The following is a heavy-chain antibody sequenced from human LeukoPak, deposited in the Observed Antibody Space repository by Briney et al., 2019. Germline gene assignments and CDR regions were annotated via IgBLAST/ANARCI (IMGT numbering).Heavy chain of an antibody. CDR3: ARHFWVGAVRGEPFDP. D-gene: IGHD1-26*01. V-gene: IGHV4-38-2*01. CDR1: GYSISSGYY. Sequence: SETLSLTCAVSGYSISSGYYCGWIRQPPGKGLEWIGSIYHSGSTYYNPSLKSRVTISVDTSKNQFSLKLSSVTAADTAVYYCARHFWVGAVRGEPFDPWGQGALVTVSS. J-gene: IGHJ5*02. CDR2: IYHSGST.